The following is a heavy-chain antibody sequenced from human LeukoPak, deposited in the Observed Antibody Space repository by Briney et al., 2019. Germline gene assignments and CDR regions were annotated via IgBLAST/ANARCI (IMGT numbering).Heavy chain of an antibody. CDR1: GGSISSYY. CDR3: ARHGTIHSESYFDY. V-gene: IGHV4-59*08. CDR2: IHNSGRT. J-gene: IGHJ4*02. D-gene: IGHD1-26*01. Sequence: PSETLSFTCAVSGGSISSYYWSWIRQPPGKGLEWIGYIHNSGRTNYNPSLKSRVTGFVDTSKNQVSLRLSSVTAADTAVYYCARHGTIHSESYFDYWGQGALVTVSS.